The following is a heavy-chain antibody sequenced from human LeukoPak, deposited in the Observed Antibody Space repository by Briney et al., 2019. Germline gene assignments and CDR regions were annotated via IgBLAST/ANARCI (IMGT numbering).Heavy chain of an antibody. Sequence: PGGSLRLSCAASGFTFSSYAMNWVRQAPGKGLEWVSAISGSDGYTYYADSAKGRFTISRDNSKNTVYLQMNSLRAEDTAVYYCAIGPGGLFDYWGQGTLVTVSS. CDR1: GFTFSSYA. CDR2: ISGSDGYT. CDR3: AIGPGGLFDY. D-gene: IGHD4-23*01. J-gene: IGHJ4*02. V-gene: IGHV3-23*01.